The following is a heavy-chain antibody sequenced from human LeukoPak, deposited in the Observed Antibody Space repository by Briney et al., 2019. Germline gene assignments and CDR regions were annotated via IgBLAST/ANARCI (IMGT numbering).Heavy chain of an antibody. CDR2: IIPIFGTP. D-gene: IGHD3-10*01. CDR1: GGTFSNYT. J-gene: IGHJ6*03. Sequence: SVKVSCKASGGTFSNYTISWVRQAPGQGLEWMGGIIPIFGTPDYAQKFQGRVAITADESTSTAYMELSRLRSEDTAVYYCARVTEYYGSGRRHNYYSYYMDVWGKGTTVTISS. V-gene: IGHV1-69*01. CDR3: ARVTEYYGSGRRHNYYSYYMDV.